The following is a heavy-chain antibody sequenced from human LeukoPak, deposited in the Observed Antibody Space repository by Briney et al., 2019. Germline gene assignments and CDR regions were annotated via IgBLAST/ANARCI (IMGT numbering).Heavy chain of an antibody. V-gene: IGHV3-21*01. CDR1: GVTFIGHS. CDR3: AREITRDAYNHFDY. J-gene: IGHJ4*02. CDR2: ISGSSRNI. D-gene: IGHD5-24*01. Sequence: GGCLRVSRVAPGVTFIGHSMNCVRQTLGKGLEWVSSISGSSRNIYYTDSVRGRFTISRDNAKNSLYLQMNSLRAEDTAVYFCAREITRDAYNHFDYWGQGTLVTVSS.